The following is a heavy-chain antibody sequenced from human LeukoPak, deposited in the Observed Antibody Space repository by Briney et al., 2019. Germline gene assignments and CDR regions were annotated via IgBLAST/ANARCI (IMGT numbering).Heavy chain of an antibody. CDR1: GFTFRLYA. D-gene: IGHD5-12*01. CDR3: AKGAYSGYSSFDY. J-gene: IGHJ4*02. V-gene: IGHV3-23*01. Sequence: HTGGSLRLSCAASGFTFRLYAMSWVRQAPGKGPEWVSAISGYGDSTYYADSVKGRFTISRDNSKNTLYLQMNSLRAEDTAVYYCAKGAYSGYSSFDYWGQGTLVTVSS. CDR2: ISGYGDST.